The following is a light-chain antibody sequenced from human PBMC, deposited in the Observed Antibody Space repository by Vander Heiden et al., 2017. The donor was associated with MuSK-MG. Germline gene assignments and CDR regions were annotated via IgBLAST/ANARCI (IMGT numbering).Light chain of an antibody. CDR1: QSISSY. V-gene: IGKV1-39*01. Sequence: DIQMTQSPSSLSASVGDRVTITCRASQSISSYLNWYQQKPGKAPKLLIYAASSLQSGVPSRFSGSGSGRDFTLTISSLQPEDFATYYCQQSYGTPFTFGPGTEVDIK. CDR3: QQSYGTPFT. CDR2: AAS. J-gene: IGKJ3*01.